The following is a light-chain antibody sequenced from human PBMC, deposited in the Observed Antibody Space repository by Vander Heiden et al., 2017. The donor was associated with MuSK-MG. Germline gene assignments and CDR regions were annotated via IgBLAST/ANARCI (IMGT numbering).Light chain of an antibody. CDR2: RNN. V-gene: IGLV1-47*01. J-gene: IGLJ2*01. Sequence: QSVLTQPPSASGTLGQRVTISCSVSSSNIGSNYVYWYQQLPGTAPKLLICRNNQRPSGDPDRLSGTKSGTSASLAISGLRSEDEADYYCAAWDDSLSVVFGGGTKLTVL. CDR3: AAWDDSLSVV. CDR1: SSNIGSNY.